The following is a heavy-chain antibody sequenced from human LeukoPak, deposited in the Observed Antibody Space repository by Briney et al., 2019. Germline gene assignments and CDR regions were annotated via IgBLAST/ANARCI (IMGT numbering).Heavy chain of an antibody. CDR3: ATTSPGQDWFDP. Sequence: ASVKVSCKASGYTLTELSMHWVRQAPGKGLEWMGGFDPEDGETIYAQKFQGRVTMTEDTSTDTAYMELSSLRSEDTAVYYCATTSPGQDWFDPWGQGTLVTVSS. CDR1: GYTLTELS. D-gene: IGHD2-8*02. V-gene: IGHV1-24*01. J-gene: IGHJ5*02. CDR2: FDPEDGET.